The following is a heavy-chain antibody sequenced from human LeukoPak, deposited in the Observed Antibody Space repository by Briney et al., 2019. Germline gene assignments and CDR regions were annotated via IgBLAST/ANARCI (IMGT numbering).Heavy chain of an antibody. CDR1: GFTFSSYG. J-gene: IGHJ6*03. D-gene: IGHD2-15*01. CDR3: AKGDGVRYCSGGSCFFTADYMDV. Sequence: PGRSLRLSCAASGFTFSSYGMHWVRQAPGKGLEWVAFIRYDGSNKYYADSVKGRFTISRDNSKNTLYLQMNSLRAEDTAVYYCAKGDGVRYCSGGSCFFTADYMDVWGKGTTVTISS. CDR2: IRYDGSNK. V-gene: IGHV3-30*02.